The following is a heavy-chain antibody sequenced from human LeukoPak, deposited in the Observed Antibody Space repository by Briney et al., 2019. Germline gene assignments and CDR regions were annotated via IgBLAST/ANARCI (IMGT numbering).Heavy chain of an antibody. CDR2: INPDSGDT. V-gene: IGHV1-2*02. Sequence: ASVRVSCKASGYTFTDYYMHWVRQAPGQGLEWMGWINPDSGDTNYAQKFQGRVTMTRDTSISTAYMELSSLRSDDTAVYYCAREGLCDTGTRCYNINWLDPWGQGTLVTVSS. CDR1: GYTFTDYY. CDR3: AREGLCDTGTRCYNINWLDP. D-gene: IGHD2-2*02. J-gene: IGHJ5*02.